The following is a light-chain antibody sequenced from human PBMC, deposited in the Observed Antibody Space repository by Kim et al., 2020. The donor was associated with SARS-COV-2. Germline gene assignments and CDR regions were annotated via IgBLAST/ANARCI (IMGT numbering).Light chain of an antibody. J-gene: IGKJ3*01. CDR2: GSS. CDR1: QSVTSTY. Sequence: EIVLTQSPGTLSLSPGERATLSCRASQSVTSTYLTWYQQKSGQAPRLLIYGSSTRATGIPDRFSGSGSGTDFTLTISRLEPEDFAVYYCQRYGYSFTFGPGTKVDIK. CDR3: QRYGYSFT. V-gene: IGKV3-20*01.